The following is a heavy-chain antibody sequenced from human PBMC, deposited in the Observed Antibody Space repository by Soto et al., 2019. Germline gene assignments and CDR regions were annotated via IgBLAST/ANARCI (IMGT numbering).Heavy chain of an antibody. Sequence: GGSLRLSCAASGFPFNTYAMSWVRQAPGKGPEWVSLINRGGSISYADSVKGRFTISRDNSENTLYLQMSTLGVEVTAVYYCTRAPGDYYYMDVWGKGPRSPSP. CDR2: INRGGSI. CDR3: TRAPGDYYYMDV. J-gene: IGHJ6*03. V-gene: IGHV3-66*01. CDR1: GFPFNTYA.